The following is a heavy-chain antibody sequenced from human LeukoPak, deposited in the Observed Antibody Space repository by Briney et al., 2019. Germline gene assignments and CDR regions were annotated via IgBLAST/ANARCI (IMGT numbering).Heavy chain of an antibody. CDR2: ISAYNGNT. J-gene: IGHJ4*02. CDR1: GYTFTSYG. D-gene: IGHD6-19*01. V-gene: IGHV1-18*01. Sequence: ASVKFSCKASGYTFTSYGISWVRQAPGQGLEWMGCISAYNGNTNYAQTLQGRVTMTTDTSTSTAYIELRSLRSDDTAVYYCARDANIPGIAVAGDWGQGTLVTVSS. CDR3: ARDANIPGIAVAGD.